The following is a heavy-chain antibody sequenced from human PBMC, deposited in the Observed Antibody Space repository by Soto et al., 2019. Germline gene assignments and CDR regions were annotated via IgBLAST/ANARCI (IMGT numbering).Heavy chain of an antibody. D-gene: IGHD3-10*01. V-gene: IGHV1-8*01. CDR3: AGGRGVQVVRG. J-gene: IGHJ4*02. Sequence: QVQLVQSGAEVQKPGASVKVSCKASGYTFSSYDINWVRQATGQGREWMGWMNPSSGHAGYAQQFQGRVTLNRNTAISTAEMALSSLNSADTAVYFCAGGRGVQVVRGWGQETLVTVSS. CDR1: GYTFSSYD. CDR2: MNPSSGHA.